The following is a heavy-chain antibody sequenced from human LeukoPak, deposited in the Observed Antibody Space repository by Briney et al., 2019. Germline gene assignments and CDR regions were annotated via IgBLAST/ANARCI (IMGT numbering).Heavy chain of an antibody. J-gene: IGHJ6*04. CDR3: ARARTMVRGVIIKPYYGMDV. D-gene: IGHD3-10*01. V-gene: IGHV4-34*01. Sequence: PSETLSLTCAVYGGSFSGYYWSWIRQPPGKGLEWIGEINHSGSTNHNPSLTSRGTISVDTSKNQFSLKLSSVTAADTAVYYCARARTMVRGVIIKPYYGMDVWGKGTTVTVSS. CDR2: INHSGST. CDR1: GGSFSGYY.